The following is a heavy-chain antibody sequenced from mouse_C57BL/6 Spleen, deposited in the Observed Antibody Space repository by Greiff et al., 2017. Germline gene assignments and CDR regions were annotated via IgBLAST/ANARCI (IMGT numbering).Heavy chain of an antibody. D-gene: IGHD2-3*01. Sequence: LKESGASVKISCKASGYAFSSYGLNWVKQRPGKGLEWLGQIYPGDGDTNYNGKFKGKATLTADKSSSTAYMQLSSLTSEDAAVYFCARDGSGAMDYWGQGTSVTVSS. CDR3: ARDGSGAMDY. CDR1: GYAFSSYG. J-gene: IGHJ4*01. V-gene: IGHV1-80*01. CDR2: IYPGDGDT.